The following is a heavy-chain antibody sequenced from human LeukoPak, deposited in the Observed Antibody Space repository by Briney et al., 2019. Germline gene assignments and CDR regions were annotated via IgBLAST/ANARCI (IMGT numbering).Heavy chain of an antibody. D-gene: IGHD6-19*01. CDR3: ATDQRRKLLGYSSGWSDFDY. CDR1: GYTLTELS. J-gene: IGHJ4*02. V-gene: IGHV1-24*01. CDR2: FDPEDGET. Sequence: VASGKVSCKVSGYTLTELSIDWVRQAPGKGLEWMGGFDPEDGETIYAQKCQGRVTMTEDTSTDTAYMELSSLRSEDTAVYYCATDQRRKLLGYSSGWSDFDYWGQGTLVTVSS.